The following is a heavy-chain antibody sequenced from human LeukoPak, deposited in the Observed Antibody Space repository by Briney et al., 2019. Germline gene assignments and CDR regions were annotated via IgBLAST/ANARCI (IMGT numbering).Heavy chain of an antibody. D-gene: IGHD3-22*01. CDR1: GYTLSNYG. J-gene: IGHJ3*02. Sequence: ASVKVSCKASGYTLSNYGISWVRQAPRQGLEWMGGISAYNGNTNYAQKLQGRVTMTTDTSTSTAYMELRSLRSDDTAVYYCARDAPRITMIVVVMDAFDIWGQGTMVTVSS. V-gene: IGHV1-18*01. CDR2: ISAYNGNT. CDR3: ARDAPRITMIVVVMDAFDI.